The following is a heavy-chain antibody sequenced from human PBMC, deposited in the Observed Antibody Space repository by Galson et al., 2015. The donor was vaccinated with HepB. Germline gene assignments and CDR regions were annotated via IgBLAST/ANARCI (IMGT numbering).Heavy chain of an antibody. CDR3: ARRFPARIAARHWYFDL. CDR1: GYSFTSYW. J-gene: IGHJ2*01. Sequence: QSGAEVKKPGESLKISCKGSGYSFTSYWIGWVRQMPGKGLEWMGIIYPGDSDTRYSPSFQGQVTISADKSISTAYLQWSSLKASDTAMYYCARRFPARIAARHWYFDLWGRGTLVTVSS. D-gene: IGHD6-6*01. CDR2: IYPGDSDT. V-gene: IGHV5-51*01.